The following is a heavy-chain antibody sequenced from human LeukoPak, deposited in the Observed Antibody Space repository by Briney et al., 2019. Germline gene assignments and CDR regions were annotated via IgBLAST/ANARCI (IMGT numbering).Heavy chain of an antibody. CDR3: AKISGYDY. V-gene: IGHV3-30*18. D-gene: IGHD5-12*01. J-gene: IGHJ4*02. CDR1: GFTFSSYG. CDR2: ISYDGSNK. Sequence: PGRSLRLSCAASGFTFSSYGMHWVRQAPGKGLEWVAVISYDGSNKYYADSVKGRFTIFRDNSKNTLYLQMNSLRAEDTAVYYCAKISGYDYWGQGTLVTVSS.